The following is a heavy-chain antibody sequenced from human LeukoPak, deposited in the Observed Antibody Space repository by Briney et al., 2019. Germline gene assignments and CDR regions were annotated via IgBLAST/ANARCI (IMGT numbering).Heavy chain of an antibody. CDR2: MNPNSGNT. CDR3: ARVVSGYDAFDP. Sequence: ASLKVSCKASGYTFTSYDINWVRQATGQGLEWMGWMNPNSGNTGYAQKFQGRVTITRNTSISTAYMELSSLRSEDTAVYYCARVVSGYDAFDPWGQGTLVTVSS. CDR1: GYTFTSYD. J-gene: IGHJ5*02. V-gene: IGHV1-8*03. D-gene: IGHD5-12*01.